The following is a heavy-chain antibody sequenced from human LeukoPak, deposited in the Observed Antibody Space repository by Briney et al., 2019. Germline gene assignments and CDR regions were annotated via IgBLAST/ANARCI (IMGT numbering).Heavy chain of an antibody. CDR1: GFTFSSYS. J-gene: IGHJ4*02. V-gene: IGHV3-21*04. CDR2: ISSSSYI. D-gene: IGHD6-6*01. CDR3: AKGEYSSSSRIDY. Sequence: GGSLRLSCAASGFTFSSYSMNWVRQAPGKGLEWVSSISSSSYIYYADAVKGRFTISRDNAKNSLYLQMNSLRAEDTAVYYCAKGEYSSSSRIDYWGQGTLVTVSS.